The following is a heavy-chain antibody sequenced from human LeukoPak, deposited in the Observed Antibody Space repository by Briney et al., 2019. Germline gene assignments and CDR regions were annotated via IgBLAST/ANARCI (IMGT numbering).Heavy chain of an antibody. CDR1: GGSISNYY. CDR3: ARDSRHYDSSGRKFDY. CDR2: TYTSGS. D-gene: IGHD3-22*01. Sequence: SETLSLTCTVSGGSISNYYWSWVRQPAGKGLEWIGRTYTSGSHYNPSLKSRVTMSLDTSKNQFSLKLSSVTAADTAVYYCARDSRHYDSSGRKFDYWGQGTLVTVSS. J-gene: IGHJ4*02. V-gene: IGHV4-4*07.